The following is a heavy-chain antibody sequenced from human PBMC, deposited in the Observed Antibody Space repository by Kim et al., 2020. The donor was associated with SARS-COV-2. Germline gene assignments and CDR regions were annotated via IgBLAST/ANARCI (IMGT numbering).Heavy chain of an antibody. Sequence: SETLSLTCTVPGGSIIDYYWNWIRQPPGKILEWIGHIYHSVSTIYNPSLKSRVTISVDTSKNQFSLRVNYVTAADTAVYYCARDKGGSRCTLFDYWGRGT. V-gene: IGHV4-59*01. CDR3: ARDKGGSRCTLFDY. J-gene: IGHJ4*02. D-gene: IGHD6-13*01. CDR2: IYHSVST. CDR1: GGSIIDYY.